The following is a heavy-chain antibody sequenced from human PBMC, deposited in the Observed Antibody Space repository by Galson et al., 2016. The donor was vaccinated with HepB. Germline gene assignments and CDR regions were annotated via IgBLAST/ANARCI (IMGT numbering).Heavy chain of an antibody. V-gene: IGHV3-73*01. J-gene: IGHJ6*03. CDR3: TRQVPITMVRGVLPKYDDYYYYMDV. CDR2: IRNEAYSYAT. Sequence: LRLSCAASGFTFSGSTMHWVRQASGKGLEWVGRIRNEAYSYATAYAASVKGRFTISRDDSKNTAYLQMNSLKTEDTAVYYCTRQVPITMVRGVLPKYDDYYYYMDVWGKGTTVTVSS. CDR1: GFTFSGST. D-gene: IGHD3-10*01.